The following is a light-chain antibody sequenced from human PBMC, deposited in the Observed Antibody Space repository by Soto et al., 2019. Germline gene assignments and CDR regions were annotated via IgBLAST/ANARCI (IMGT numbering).Light chain of an antibody. CDR2: DDS. CDR1: VIGSIS. V-gene: IGLV3-21*02. Sequence: SSELTQPPSVSVAPGQTASITCGGNVIGSISVHWYQQKPGQAPVLVVFDDSDRPSGIPERFSGSNSRNTATLTTSRVEAGDEADYYCQVWDSSSDHVIFGGGTKLTVL. CDR3: QVWDSSSDHVI. J-gene: IGLJ2*01.